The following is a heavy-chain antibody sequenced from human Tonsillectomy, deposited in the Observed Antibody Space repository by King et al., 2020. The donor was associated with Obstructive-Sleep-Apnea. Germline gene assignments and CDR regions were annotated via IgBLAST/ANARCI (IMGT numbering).Heavy chain of an antibody. CDR3: AKPGGFNYYYYGMDV. Sequence: VQLVESGGGVVQPGRSLRLSCAASGFTFSSYGMHWVRQAPGKGLEWVAVISYDGSNKYYADSVKGRFTISRDNSKNTLYLQMNSLRAEDTAVYYCAKPGGFNYYYYGMDVWGQGTTVTVSS. CDR1: GFTFSSYG. V-gene: IGHV3-30*18. J-gene: IGHJ6*02. CDR2: ISYDGSNK. D-gene: IGHD3-10*01.